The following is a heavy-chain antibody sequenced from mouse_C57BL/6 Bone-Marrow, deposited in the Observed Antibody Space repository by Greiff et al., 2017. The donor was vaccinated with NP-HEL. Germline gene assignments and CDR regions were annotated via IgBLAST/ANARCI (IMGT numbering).Heavy chain of an antibody. V-gene: IGHV1-81*01. J-gene: IGHJ2*01. CDR3: ARDDLYYYGSSYGY. D-gene: IGHD1-1*01. CDR2: IYPRSGNT. Sequence: QVQLKQSGAELARPGASVKLSCKASGYTFTSYGISWVKQRPGQGLEWIGEIYPRSGNTYYNEKFKGKATLTADKSSSTAYMELRSLTSEDSAVYFCARDDLYYYGSSYGYWGQGTTLTVSS. CDR1: GYTFTSYG.